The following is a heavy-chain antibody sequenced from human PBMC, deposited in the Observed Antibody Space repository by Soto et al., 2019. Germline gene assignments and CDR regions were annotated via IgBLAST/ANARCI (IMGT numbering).Heavy chain of an antibody. V-gene: IGHV3-49*03. D-gene: IGHD3-10*01. Sequence: EVQLVESGGGLVQPGRSLRLACSGSGFTFGDYGMSWFRQAPGKGLEWLSFIRSKTHGGTTEYAASVRGRFTFSGEYSTATAYHHLNSRETEDTPFYFCVRAGNGDSGAGSCFDYWGQRTLVTVSS. CDR2: IRSKTHGGTT. J-gene: IGHJ4*02. CDR1: GFTFGDYG. CDR3: VRAGNGDSGAGSCFDY.